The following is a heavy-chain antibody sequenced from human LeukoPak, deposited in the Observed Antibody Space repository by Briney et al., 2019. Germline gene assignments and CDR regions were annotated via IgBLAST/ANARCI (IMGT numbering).Heavy chain of an antibody. Sequence: PGGSLRLSCEASGFTFSHYWMHWVRQAPGKGLVWVSRTNTDGSSTRYVDSVKGRFTISRDSAKNTMYLQMNSLRAEDTAMYYCVPTDSSGLDWGQGTLVTVSS. J-gene: IGHJ4*02. CDR3: VPTDSSGLD. CDR1: GFTFSHYW. V-gene: IGHV3-74*01. CDR2: TNTDGSST. D-gene: IGHD3-22*01.